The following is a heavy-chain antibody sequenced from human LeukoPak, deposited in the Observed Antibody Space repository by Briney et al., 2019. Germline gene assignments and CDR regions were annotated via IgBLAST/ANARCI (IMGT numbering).Heavy chain of an antibody. CDR1: GGSISSSSYY. CDR3: ARAVVPAAIGSGWFDP. J-gene: IGHJ5*02. CDR2: VYYSGST. Sequence: ASETLSLTCTVSGGSISSSSYYWGWIRQPPGKGLEWIGRVYYSGSTYYNPSLKSRVTISVDTAKNQFSLKLSSVTAADTAVYYCARAVVPAAIGSGWFDPWGQGTLVTVSS. V-gene: IGHV4-39*07. D-gene: IGHD2-2*02.